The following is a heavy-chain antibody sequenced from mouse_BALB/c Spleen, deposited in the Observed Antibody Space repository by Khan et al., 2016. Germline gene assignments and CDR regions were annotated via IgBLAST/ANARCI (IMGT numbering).Heavy chain of an antibody. Sequence: QIQLVQSGPELKKPGETVKISCKAYGYTFTNYGMNWVKQAPEKGLKWMGWINTYTGEPTYADDFKGRFAFSLETSASTAYLQINNLKNEDTATYSCARTYGNYDALDYWGQGTSVTVSS. J-gene: IGHJ4*01. CDR3: ARTYGNYDALDY. CDR2: INTYTGEP. D-gene: IGHD2-10*02. V-gene: IGHV9-3-1*01. CDR1: GYTFTNYG.